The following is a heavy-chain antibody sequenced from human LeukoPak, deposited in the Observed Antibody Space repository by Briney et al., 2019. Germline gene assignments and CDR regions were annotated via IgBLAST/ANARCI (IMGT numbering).Heavy chain of an antibody. CDR2: IHHDGRT. CDR1: GGSLSGHY. V-gene: IGHV4-34*01. Sequence: SETLSLTCAVYGGSLSGHYWSWIRQSPGKGLEWIGDIHHDGRTKYSPSLKSRVTILLDTSKNEVSLRLTPVTAADTALYFCAREPEPQDYGDTVNAYDLWGQGTMVIVSS. D-gene: IGHD4-17*01. J-gene: IGHJ3*01. CDR3: AREPEPQDYGDTVNAYDL.